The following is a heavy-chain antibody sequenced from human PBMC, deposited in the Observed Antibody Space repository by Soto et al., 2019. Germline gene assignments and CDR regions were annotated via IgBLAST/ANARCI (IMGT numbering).Heavy chain of an antibody. D-gene: IGHD2-15*01. CDR1: GGTFSSYA. V-gene: IGHV1-69*01. CDR3: ARDDCSGGSCYSVVGGWFDP. J-gene: IGHJ5*02. Sequence: QVQLVQSGAEVKKPGSSVKVSCKASGGTFSSYAISWVRQAPGQGLEWMGGIIPIFGTANYAQKFQGRVTITADESTSTAYMELSSLRSEDTAVYCCARDDCSGGSCYSVVGGWFDPWGQGTLVTVSS. CDR2: IIPIFGTA.